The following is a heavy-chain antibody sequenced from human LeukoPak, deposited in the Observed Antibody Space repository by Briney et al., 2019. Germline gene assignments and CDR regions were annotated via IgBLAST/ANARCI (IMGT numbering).Heavy chain of an antibody. J-gene: IGHJ6*02. D-gene: IGHD2-2*01. V-gene: IGHV1-2*04. Sequence: GASVKVSCKASGYTFTSYGISWVRQAPGQGLEWMGWINPNSGGTNYAQKFQGWVTMTRDTSISTAYMELSSLRSEDTAVYYCARNFGYCSSTSCLRKYYYGMDVWGQGTTVTVSS. CDR3: ARNFGYCSSTSCLRKYYYGMDV. CDR2: INPNSGGT. CDR1: GYTFTSYG.